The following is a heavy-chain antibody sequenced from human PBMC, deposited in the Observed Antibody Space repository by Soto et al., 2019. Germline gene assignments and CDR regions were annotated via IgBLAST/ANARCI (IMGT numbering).Heavy chain of an antibody. D-gene: IGHD3-16*01. CDR2: VHSSGIT. CDR1: GGSVSNDNFY. V-gene: IGHV4-61*01. CDR3: AGGLTMGQLPSHFDH. Sequence: PSETLSLTCTVSGGSVSNDNFYWSWIRQPPGKGLEWIGYVHSSGITNYNPSLKRRVTISVDTSRNQFSLRLSSVTAADTAVYYCAGGLTMGQLPSHFDHWGQGTLVNVSS. J-gene: IGHJ5*02.